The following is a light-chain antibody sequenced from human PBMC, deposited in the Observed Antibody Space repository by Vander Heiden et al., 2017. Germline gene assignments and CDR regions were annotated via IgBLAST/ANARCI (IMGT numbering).Light chain of an antibody. CDR3: QQYNRYSRT. V-gene: IGKV1-5*01. Sequence: DIQMTQTPSTLSPSVGDRVTITCRSSQSISSWWAWYQQQKAPKLLIYDASSLQSGVPSRFSGSGSGTYFSLTISSLQSDDFATYYCQQYNRYSRTFGQGTKVEIK. CDR1: QSISSW. CDR2: DAS. J-gene: IGKJ1*01.